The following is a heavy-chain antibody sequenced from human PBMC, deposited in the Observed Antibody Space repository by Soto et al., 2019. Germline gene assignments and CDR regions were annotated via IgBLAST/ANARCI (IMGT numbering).Heavy chain of an antibody. CDR2: IRSKAYGGTT. Sequence: SLSCTASGFTFGDYAMSWFRQAPGKGLEWVGFIRSKAYGGTTEYAASVKGRFTISRDDSKSIAYLQMNSLKTEDTAVYYCTGYYYDSSGYTEDDFDIWGQGPMVTVSS. J-gene: IGHJ3*02. D-gene: IGHD3-22*01. CDR1: GFTFGDYA. CDR3: TGYYYDSSGYTEDDFDI. V-gene: IGHV3-49*03.